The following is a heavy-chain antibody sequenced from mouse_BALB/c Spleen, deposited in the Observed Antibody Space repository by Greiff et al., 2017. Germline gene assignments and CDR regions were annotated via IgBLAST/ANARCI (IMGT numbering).Heavy chain of an antibody. CDR3: NAIYYGNYFDY. CDR2: IYPGDGDT. D-gene: IGHD2-1*01. J-gene: IGHJ2*01. Sequence: VQLQQSGPELVKPGASVKISCKASGYAFSSSWMNWVKQRPGQGLEWIGRIYPGDGDTNYNGKFKGKATLTADKSSSTAYMQLSSLTSVDSAVYYCNAIYYGNYFDYWGQGTTLTVSS. V-gene: IGHV1-82*01. CDR1: GYAFSSSW.